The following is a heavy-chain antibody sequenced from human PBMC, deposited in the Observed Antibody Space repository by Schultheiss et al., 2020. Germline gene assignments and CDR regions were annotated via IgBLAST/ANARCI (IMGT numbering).Heavy chain of an antibody. Sequence: GESLKISCAASGFTFSSYAMSWVRQAPGKGLEWVSAISGSGGSTYYADSVKGRFTISRDNSKNTLYLQMNSLRAEDTAVYYCAKDLRYDSSGYYLGHYWGQGTLVTVSS. CDR1: GFTFSSYA. D-gene: IGHD3-22*01. J-gene: IGHJ4*02. CDR3: AKDLRYDSSGYYLGHY. CDR2: ISGSGGST. V-gene: IGHV3-23*01.